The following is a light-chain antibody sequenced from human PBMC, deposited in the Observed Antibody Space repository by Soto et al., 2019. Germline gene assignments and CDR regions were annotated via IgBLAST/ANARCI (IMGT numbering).Light chain of an antibody. V-gene: IGKV1-5*01. CDR3: QQYNSYSGT. CDR2: DAS. J-gene: IGKJ1*01. CDR1: QTISNW. Sequence: DIQMTQSPSTLSASVGDRVTITCRASQTISNWMAWYQQKLGKAPKLLIYDASTLESGVPSRFNGSGSGTEFNLTISSLQPDDFATYYGQQYNSYSGTFGQGTKVEIK.